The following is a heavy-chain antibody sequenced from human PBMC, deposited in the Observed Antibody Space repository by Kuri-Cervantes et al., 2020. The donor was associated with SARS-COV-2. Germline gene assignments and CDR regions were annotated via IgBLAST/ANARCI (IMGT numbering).Heavy chain of an antibody. V-gene: IGHV3-30*03. J-gene: IGHJ6*02. D-gene: IGHD3-22*01. CDR1: GFTLSSSG. Sequence: GGSLRPSCAASGFTLSSSGMPWVRQAPGKGLEWVAFILYDGGNQYYEDPVKGRFTISRDNSKNTLYLQMNSLRAEDTAVYYCARDASYYYDSSGYQNPYYWYAMDVWGQGTTVTVAS. CDR2: ILYDGGNQ. CDR3: ARDASYYYDSSGYQNPYYWYAMDV.